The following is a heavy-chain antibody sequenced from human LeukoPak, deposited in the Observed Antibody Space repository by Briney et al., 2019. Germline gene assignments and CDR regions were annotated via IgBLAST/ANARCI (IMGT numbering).Heavy chain of an antibody. V-gene: IGHV3-23*01. J-gene: IGHJ4*02. Sequence: GGSLRLSCAASGFTFSSYAMSWVRQAPGKGLEWVSAISGSGGSTYYADSVKGRFTISRDNSKNTLYLQMNSLRAEGTAVYYCARVSSGWYADYWGQGTLVTVSS. CDR3: ARVSSGWYADY. CDR1: GFTFSSYA. D-gene: IGHD6-19*01. CDR2: ISGSGGST.